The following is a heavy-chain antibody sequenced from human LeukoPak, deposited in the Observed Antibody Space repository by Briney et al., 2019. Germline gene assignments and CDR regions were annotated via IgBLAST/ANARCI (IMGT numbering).Heavy chain of an antibody. D-gene: IGHD4-11*01. V-gene: IGHV2-70*01. J-gene: IGHJ5*02. Sequence: SGPTLVNPTQTLTLTCTFSGFSLSTSGMCVSWIRQPPGRALEWLALIDWDDDKYYSTSLKTRLTISKDTSKNQVVLTMTNMDPVDTATYYCARMRMTNNWFDPWGQGTLVTVSS. CDR2: IDWDDDK. CDR3: ARMRMTNNWFDP. CDR1: GFSLSTSGMC.